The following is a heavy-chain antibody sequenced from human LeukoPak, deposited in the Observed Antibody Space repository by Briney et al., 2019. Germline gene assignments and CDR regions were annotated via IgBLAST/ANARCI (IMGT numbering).Heavy chain of an antibody. D-gene: IGHD5-12*01. CDR3: ATTEGRGYSGYEDY. CDR2: IYSGGST. J-gene: IGHJ4*02. V-gene: IGHV3-66*01. CDR1: GFTVSSNY. Sequence: GGSLRLSCAASGFTVSSNYMSWVRQAPGKGLEWVSVIYSGGSTYYADSVKGRFTISRDNSKNTLYLQMNSLRAEDTAVYYCATTEGRGYSGYEDYWGQGTLVTVSS.